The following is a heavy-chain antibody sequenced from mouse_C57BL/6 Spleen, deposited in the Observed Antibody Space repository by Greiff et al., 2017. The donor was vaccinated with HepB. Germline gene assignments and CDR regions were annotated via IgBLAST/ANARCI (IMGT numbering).Heavy chain of an antibody. D-gene: IGHD2-3*01. J-gene: IGHJ1*03. CDR3: ARHDGYYQYFDV. CDR1: GFSLTSYG. Sequence: VKLMESGPGLVAPSQSLSITCTVSGFSLTSYGVHWVRQPPGKGLEWLVVIWSDGSTTYNSALKSRLSISQDNSKSQVFLKMNSLQTEDTAMYYCARHDGYYQYFDVWGTGTTVTVSS. V-gene: IGHV2-6-1*01. CDR2: IWSDGST.